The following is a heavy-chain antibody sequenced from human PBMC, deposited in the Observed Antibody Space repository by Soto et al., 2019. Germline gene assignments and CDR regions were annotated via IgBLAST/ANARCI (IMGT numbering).Heavy chain of an antibody. Sequence: ASVKVSCKASGYTFTSYGISWVRQAPGQGLEWMGWISAYNGNTNYAQKLQGRVTMTTDTSTSTAYMELSSLRSEDTAVYYCARPAYCGGDCYNAFDIWGQGTMVTVSS. D-gene: IGHD2-21*02. V-gene: IGHV1-18*01. CDR2: ISAYNGNT. CDR1: GYTFTSYG. J-gene: IGHJ3*02. CDR3: ARPAYCGGDCYNAFDI.